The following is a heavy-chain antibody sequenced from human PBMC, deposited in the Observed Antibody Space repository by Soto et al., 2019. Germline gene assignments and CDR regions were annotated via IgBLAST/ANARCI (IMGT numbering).Heavy chain of an antibody. V-gene: IGHV2-5*01. CDR2: IYWNDVQ. Sequence: QITLKESGPTLVNPTQTLTLTCTASGLSFGTSGVGVGWIRQPPGKALEWLALIYWNDVQRYSPSLKSSLTITKDTSKNQVVLTMTNVDPVDTATYYCASMTTVATAAFDIWGQGIMVTVPS. CDR1: GLSFGTSGVG. CDR3: ASMTTVATAAFDI. J-gene: IGHJ3*02. D-gene: IGHD4-17*01.